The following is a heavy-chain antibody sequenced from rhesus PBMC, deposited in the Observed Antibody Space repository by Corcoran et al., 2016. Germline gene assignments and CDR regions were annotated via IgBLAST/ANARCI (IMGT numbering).Heavy chain of an antibody. CDR3: ARDYYSGIEF. D-gene: IGHD3-16*01. J-gene: IGHJ1*01. CDR2: ITDSGST. CDR1: GGSISSGYYY. V-gene: IGHV4-122*02. Sequence: QVPLQESGPGLVKPSETLSLTCAVSGGSISSGYYYWSWNRPPPGKGLEWIGYITDSGSTSYNPSLKSRVTISRDTSKNQFSLKLSSVTAADTAVYYCARDYYSGIEFWGQGALVTVSS.